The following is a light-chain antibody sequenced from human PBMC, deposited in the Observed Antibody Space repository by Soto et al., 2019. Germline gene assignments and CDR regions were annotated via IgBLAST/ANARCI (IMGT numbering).Light chain of an antibody. Sequence: QSVLTQPASVSGSPGQSIAISCTGTRSDVGAYNYVSWYQQHPGKAPKLMISEVTNRPSGVSDRFSGSKSGNTASLTISGLQAEDEADYYCSSYAGSNNLVFGGGTKLTVL. CDR1: RSDVGAYNY. CDR2: EVT. J-gene: IGLJ2*01. CDR3: SSYAGSNNLV. V-gene: IGLV2-14*01.